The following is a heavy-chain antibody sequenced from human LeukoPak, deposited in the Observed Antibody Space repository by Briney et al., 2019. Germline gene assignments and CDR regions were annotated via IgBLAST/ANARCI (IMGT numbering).Heavy chain of an antibody. CDR2: ISYDGSNK. J-gene: IGHJ4*02. V-gene: IGHV3-30*18. D-gene: IGHD6-19*01. CDR1: GFTFSSYG. CDR3: AKDTSSGCLDY. Sequence: GGSLRLSCAASGFTFSSYGMHWVRQAPGKGLEWVAVISYDGSNKYYADSVKGRFTISRDNSKNTLYLQMNSLRAEDTAVYYCAKDTSSGCLDYWGQGTLVTASS.